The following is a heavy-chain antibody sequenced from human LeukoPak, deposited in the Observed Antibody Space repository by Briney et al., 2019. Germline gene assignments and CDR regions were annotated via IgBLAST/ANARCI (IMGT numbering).Heavy chain of an antibody. CDR2: INPNSGGT. J-gene: IGHJ5*02. CDR1: GYNLMDHA. D-gene: IGHD5-12*01. Sequence: ASVKVSCKASGYNLMDHALHWVRQAPGQGLEWMGWINPNSGGTNYAQKFQGRVTMTRDTSISTAYMELSRLRSDDTAVYYCARDRGYDKLYNWFNPWGQGTLVTVSS. V-gene: IGHV1-2*02. CDR3: ARDRGYDKLYNWFNP.